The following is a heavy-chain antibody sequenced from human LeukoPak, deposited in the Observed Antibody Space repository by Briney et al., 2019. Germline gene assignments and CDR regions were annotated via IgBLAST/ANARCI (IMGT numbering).Heavy chain of an antibody. CDR2: ISASGTTI. J-gene: IGHJ3*02. CDR3: ARDATTHTIGWYADAFDI. Sequence: GGSLRLSCAASGFSFSSYEMNWVRQAPGKGLEWVSYISASGTTIYYADSVKGRFTISRDNAEKSLYLQMNSLRAEDTAVYYCARDATTHTIGWYADAFDIWGHGTMVTVSS. D-gene: IGHD6-19*01. CDR1: GFSFSSYE. V-gene: IGHV3-48*03.